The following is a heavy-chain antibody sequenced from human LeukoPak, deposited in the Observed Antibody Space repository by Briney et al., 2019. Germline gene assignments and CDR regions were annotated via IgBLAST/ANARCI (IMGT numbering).Heavy chain of an antibody. CDR1: GYTFTSYG. V-gene: IGHV1-18*01. Sequence: EASVKVSCKASGYTFTSYGISWVRQAPGQGLEWMGWISAYNGNTNYAQKLQGRVTMTTDTSTSTAYMELRSLRSDDTAVYYCARGPGGYDFWSGYPDYWGQGTLVTVSS. CDR3: ARGPGGYDFWSGYPDY. CDR2: ISAYNGNT. J-gene: IGHJ4*02. D-gene: IGHD3-3*01.